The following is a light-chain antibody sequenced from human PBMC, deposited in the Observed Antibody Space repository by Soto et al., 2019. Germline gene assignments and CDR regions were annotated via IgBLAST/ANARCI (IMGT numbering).Light chain of an antibody. CDR2: MGS. V-gene: IGKV2-28*01. CDR3: MQALQTPWT. Sequence: EIVMTQSPLSLPVTPGEPASISCRSSQSLLESNGHNCLDWYVQKPGQSPRLLIYMGSTRASGVPDRFSGSGSGTEFTLKISRVGAEDVGVYYCMQALQTPWTFGQGTKVEIK. CDR1: QSLLESNGHNC. J-gene: IGKJ1*01.